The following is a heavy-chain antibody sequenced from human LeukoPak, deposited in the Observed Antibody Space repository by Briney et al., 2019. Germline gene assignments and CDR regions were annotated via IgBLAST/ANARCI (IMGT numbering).Heavy chain of an antibody. CDR2: ISYSGST. CDR3: ARAFYDSSGYYLGDAFDI. Sequence: SETLSLTCTVSDGSISSSSYHWGWIRQSSGKGLEWIGGISYSGSTYYNPSLKSRVTISADTSKNQLSLKLSSVTAADTAVYYCARAFYDSSGYYLGDAFDIWGQGTMVTVSS. CDR1: DGSISSSSYH. J-gene: IGHJ3*02. V-gene: IGHV4-39*07. D-gene: IGHD3-22*01.